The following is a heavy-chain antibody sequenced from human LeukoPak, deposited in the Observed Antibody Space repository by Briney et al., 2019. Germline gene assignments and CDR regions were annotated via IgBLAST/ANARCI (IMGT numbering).Heavy chain of an antibody. J-gene: IGHJ4*02. CDR1: GFTFSSYN. Sequence: PGGSLRLSCAASGFTFSSYNMNWVRQAPGKGLEWVSSISRSSDYIYYADSVKGRFTVSRDNAKNSLSLQMNSLRAEDTAVYYCATLYCSGGSCSYYDYWGQGTLVTVSS. V-gene: IGHV3-21*01. CDR3: ATLYCSGGSCSYYDY. CDR2: ISRSSDYI. D-gene: IGHD2-15*01.